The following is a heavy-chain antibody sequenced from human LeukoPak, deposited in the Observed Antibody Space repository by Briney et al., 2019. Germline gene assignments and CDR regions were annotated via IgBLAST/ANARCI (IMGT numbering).Heavy chain of an antibody. V-gene: IGHV3-33*01. CDR3: ARDTQPHSGGFTALDY. Sequence: GGSLRLSCAASGFTFSSYGMHWVRQAPGRGLEWVAVIRYDGSNTYYGDSVEDRFTISRDNSEKTLYLQMNSLRVEDTAIYYCARDTQPHSGGFTALDYWGQGTLVTVSS. D-gene: IGHD2-15*01. CDR2: IRYDGSNT. CDR1: GFTFSSYG. J-gene: IGHJ4*02.